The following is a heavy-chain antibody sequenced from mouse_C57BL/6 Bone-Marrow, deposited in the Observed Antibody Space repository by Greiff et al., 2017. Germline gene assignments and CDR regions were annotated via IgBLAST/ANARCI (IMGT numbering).Heavy chain of an antibody. CDR3: ARGVAMDY. CDR1: GYTFTDYY. J-gene: IGHJ4*01. Sequence: EVQLQQSGPELVKPGASVKISCKASGYTFTDYYMNWVKQSHGKSLEWIGDINPNNGGTSYNQKFKGKATLTVDKSSRTVYMDLRRLTSEDSAVDYYARGVAMDYWGQGTSVTVSS. V-gene: IGHV1-26*01. CDR2: INPNNGGT.